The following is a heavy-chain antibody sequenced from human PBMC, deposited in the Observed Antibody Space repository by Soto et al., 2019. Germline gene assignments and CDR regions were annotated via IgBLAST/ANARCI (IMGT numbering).Heavy chain of an antibody. CDR1: GGSVSGYY. CDR2: INHCGST. V-gene: IGHV4-34*01. CDR3: ARDKITGLVDY. J-gene: IGHJ4*02. Sequence: QVQLQQWGAGLLKPSEPLSLTCDVYGGSVSGYYCTWIRQPQGTGLEWIGEINHCGSTNYNPTLNSRVTISVDTSKNQFSLTLTSVTAADTAVYYCARDKITGLVDYWGQGTLVTVSS. D-gene: IGHD2-8*02.